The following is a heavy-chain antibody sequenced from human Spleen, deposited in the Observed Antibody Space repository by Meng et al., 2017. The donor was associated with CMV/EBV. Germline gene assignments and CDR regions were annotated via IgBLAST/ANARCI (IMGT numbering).Heavy chain of an antibody. CDR2: IIPILGIA. Sequence: KAAGGTFSSYAISWVRQAPGQGLEWMGGIIPILGIANYAQKFQGRVTITADKSTSTAYMELSSLRSEDTAVYYCARGGYSSGWYKDYWGQGTLVTVSS. V-gene: IGHV1-69*10. CDR3: ARGGYSSGWYKDY. CDR1: GGTFSSYA. D-gene: IGHD6-19*01. J-gene: IGHJ4*02.